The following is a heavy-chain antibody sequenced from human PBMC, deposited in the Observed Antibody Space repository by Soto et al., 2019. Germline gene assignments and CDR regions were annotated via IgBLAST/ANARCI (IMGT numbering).Heavy chain of an antibody. Sequence: EVHLVESGGSLVQPGGSLRLSCAATGFIFSNYDMGWVRQAPGKGLEWVSAISHSDSGAYDVESVKGRFTTSRDSSKNTLYLQMNSLSAEDTAVYYCVTHSWNYWGQGTLVTVSS. J-gene: IGHJ4*02. V-gene: IGHV3-23*04. CDR1: GFIFSNYD. CDR3: VTHSWNY. CDR2: ISHSDSGA. D-gene: IGHD1-1*01.